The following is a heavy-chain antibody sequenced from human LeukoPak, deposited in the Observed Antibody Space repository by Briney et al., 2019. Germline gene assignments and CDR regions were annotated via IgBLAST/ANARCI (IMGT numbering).Heavy chain of an antibody. CDR2: INHSGST. D-gene: IGHD2/OR15-2a*01. J-gene: IGHJ6*02. Sequence: PSETLSLTCAVYGGSFSGYYWSWIRQPPGKGLEWIGEINHSGSTNYNPSLKSRVTISVDTSKNQFSLKLSSVTAADTAVYYCARVSFPYYYYGMDVWGQGTTVTVSS. V-gene: IGHV4-34*01. CDR3: ARVSFPYYYYGMDV. CDR1: GGSFSGYY.